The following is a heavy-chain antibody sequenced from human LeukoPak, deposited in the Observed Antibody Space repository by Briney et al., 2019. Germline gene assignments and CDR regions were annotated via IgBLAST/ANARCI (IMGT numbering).Heavy chain of an antibody. CDR1: GFTLGSHD. CDR2: VSSGFHA. J-gene: IGHJ4*02. D-gene: IGHD5-18*01. V-gene: IGHV3-13*01. Sequence: RGSLRLSCTASGFTLGSHDMHWVRQIPGQGLEGVAAVSSGFHAFFADSVQGRFTVSREDARNSLYLQMNSLRAGDTAVYYCVREARGYHYTYFDYWGQGTLVTVSS. CDR3: VREARGYHYTYFDY.